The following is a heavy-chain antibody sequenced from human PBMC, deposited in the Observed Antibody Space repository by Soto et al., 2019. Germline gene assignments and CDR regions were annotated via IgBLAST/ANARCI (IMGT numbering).Heavy chain of an antibody. J-gene: IGHJ4*02. CDR2: IYYSGNT. D-gene: IGHD6-6*01. V-gene: IGHV4-30-4*01. Sequence: QVQLQESGPGLVKPSQTLSLNCTVSGDSISTADYYWNWIRQPPGKGLEWIGYIYYSGNTYYIRSLKSRATISVDTSKNQISLKLNSVTAADTAVYYCARGIYSSSSFFDSWGQGTLVTVSS. CDR1: GDSISTADYY. CDR3: ARGIYSSSSFFDS.